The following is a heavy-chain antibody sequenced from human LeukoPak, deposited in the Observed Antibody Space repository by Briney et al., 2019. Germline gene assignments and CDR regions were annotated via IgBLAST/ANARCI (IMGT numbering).Heavy chain of an antibody. CDR3: ARGSHYYYMDV. Sequence: GGSLRLSCAASGFIFSSYSMNWVRQAPGKGLEWVSSISSSSSYIYYADSVKGRFTISRDNAKNSLYLQMNSLRAEDTAVYYCARGSHYYYMDVWGKGATVTVSS. J-gene: IGHJ6*03. CDR1: GFIFSSYS. D-gene: IGHD3-10*01. CDR2: ISSSSSYI. V-gene: IGHV3-21*01.